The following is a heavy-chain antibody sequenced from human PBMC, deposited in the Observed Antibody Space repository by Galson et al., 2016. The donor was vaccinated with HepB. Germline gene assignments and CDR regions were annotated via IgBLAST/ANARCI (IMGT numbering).Heavy chain of an antibody. CDR1: GFTFSDHY. CDR2: SRDNAHSYTT. V-gene: IGHV3-72*01. CDR3: ARDFYDGACHYMDY. D-gene: IGHD2/OR15-2a*01. J-gene: IGHJ4*02. Sequence: SLRLSCAASGFTFSDHYIDWVRQAPGKGLEWVGRSRDNAHSYTTQYAASVKGRFAISRDESEYSLYLQMNSLKPEDTAVYYCARDFYDGACHYMDYWGRGTLVTVSS.